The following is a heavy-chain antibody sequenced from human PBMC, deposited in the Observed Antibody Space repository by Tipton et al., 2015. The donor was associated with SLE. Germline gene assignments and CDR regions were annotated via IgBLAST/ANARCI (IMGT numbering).Heavy chain of an antibody. Sequence: RSLRLSCAASGFTFSSYGMHWVRQTPGKGLEWVAVISHDGSNKYYADSVKGRFTISRDNSKNTLYLQMNSLRAEDTAVFYCAKDTLGGIAVAGRIRYWGQGTLVTVSS. CDR2: ISHDGSNK. CDR1: GFTFSSYG. CDR3: AKDTLGGIAVAGRIRY. V-gene: IGHV3-30*18. D-gene: IGHD6-19*01. J-gene: IGHJ1*01.